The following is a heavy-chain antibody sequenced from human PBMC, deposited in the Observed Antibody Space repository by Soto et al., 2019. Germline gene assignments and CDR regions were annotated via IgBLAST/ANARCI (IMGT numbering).Heavy chain of an antibody. Sequence: QVQLVQSGAEVKKPGASVKVSCKASGYTFTSYGISWVRQAPGQGLEMMGWISAYNGNTNYAQKLQGRVTMTTDTSTSTAYMELRSLRSDDTAVYYCARVGPVFASTQRPAGYFDLWGRGTLVTVSS. D-gene: IGHD2-15*01. CDR1: GYTFTSYG. CDR2: ISAYNGNT. CDR3: ARVGPVFASTQRPAGYFDL. V-gene: IGHV1-18*01. J-gene: IGHJ2*01.